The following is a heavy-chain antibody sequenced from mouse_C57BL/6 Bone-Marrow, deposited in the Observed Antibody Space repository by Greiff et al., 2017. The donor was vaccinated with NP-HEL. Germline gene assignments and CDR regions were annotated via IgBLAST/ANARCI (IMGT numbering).Heavy chain of an antibody. V-gene: IGHV1-26*01. CDR2: INPNNGGT. CDR3: ARLLRRIGTGFAY. J-gene: IGHJ3*01. D-gene: IGHD1-2*01. CDR1: GYTFTDYY. Sequence: EVQLQQSGPELVKPGASVKISCKASGYTFTDYYMNWVKQSHGKSLEWIGDINPNNGGTSYNQKFKGKATLTVDKSSSTAYMELRSLTSEDSAVYYCARLLRRIGTGFAYWGQGTLVTVSA.